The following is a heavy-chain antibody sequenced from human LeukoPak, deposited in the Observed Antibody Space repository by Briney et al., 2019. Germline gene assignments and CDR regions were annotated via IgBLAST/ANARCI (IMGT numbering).Heavy chain of an antibody. Sequence: GGSLRLSCSASGFTFSLYAMHWVRQAPGRGLEYVSAITSNGGSTYYADSVKGRFTISRDNSKNTLYLHISTLRPEDTAVYYCAYSSGYYHWGQGTLVPVSS. V-gene: IGHV3-64D*06. J-gene: IGHJ1*01. D-gene: IGHD3-22*01. CDR1: GFTFSLYA. CDR2: ITSNGGST. CDR3: AYSSGYYH.